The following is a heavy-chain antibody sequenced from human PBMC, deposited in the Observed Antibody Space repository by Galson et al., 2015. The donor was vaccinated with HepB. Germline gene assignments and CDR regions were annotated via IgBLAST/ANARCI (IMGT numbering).Heavy chain of an antibody. D-gene: IGHD1-26*01. Sequence: SLRLSCAASGFTVSSNYMSWVRQAPGKGLEWVSVIYSGGSTYYADSVKGRFTISRDNSKNTLYLQMNSLRAEDTAVYYCARGIVGALYAFDIWGQGTMVTVSS. CDR1: GFTVSSNY. CDR2: IYSGGST. CDR3: ARGIVGALYAFDI. J-gene: IGHJ3*02. V-gene: IGHV3-53*01.